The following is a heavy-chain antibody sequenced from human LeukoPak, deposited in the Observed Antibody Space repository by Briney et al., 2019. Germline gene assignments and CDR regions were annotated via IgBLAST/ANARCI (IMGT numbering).Heavy chain of an antibody. J-gene: IGHJ4*02. Sequence: GGSLRLSCAASGFTFSSYGMHWVRQAPGKGLEWVAVIWYDGSNKYYADSVKGRFTISRDNSKNTLYLQMNSLRAEDTAVYYCARDLLLWFGELRGELDYWGQGTLVTVSS. CDR2: IWYDGSNK. V-gene: IGHV3-33*01. D-gene: IGHD3-10*01. CDR3: ARDLLLWFGELRGELDY. CDR1: GFTFSSYG.